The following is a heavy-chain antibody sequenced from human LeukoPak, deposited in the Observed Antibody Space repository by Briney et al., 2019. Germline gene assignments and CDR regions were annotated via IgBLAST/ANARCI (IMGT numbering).Heavy chain of an antibody. CDR3: ASSRLETGGDYVGDYYYMDV. CDR1: GGSISSSSYY. Sequence: SETLSLTCTVSGGSISSSSYYWGWIRQPPGKGLEWIGSIYYSGSTYYNPSLKSRVTISVDTSKNQFSLKLSSVTAADTAVYYCASSRLETGGDYVGDYYYMDVWGKGTTVTVSS. V-gene: IGHV4-39*07. J-gene: IGHJ6*03. CDR2: IYYSGST. D-gene: IGHD4-17*01.